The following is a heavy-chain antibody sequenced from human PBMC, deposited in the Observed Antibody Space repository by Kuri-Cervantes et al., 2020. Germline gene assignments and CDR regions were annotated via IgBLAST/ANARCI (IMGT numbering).Heavy chain of an antibody. D-gene: IGHD2-21*02. CDR1: GFTFSSYW. J-gene: IGHJ4*02. CDR2: IKQDGSEK. V-gene: IGHV3-7*01. Sequence: GESLKISCAASGFTFSSYWMSWVRQAPGKGLEWVANIKQDGSEKYYVDSVKGRFTISRDNAKNTLYLQMNSLRAEDTAVYYCASLGDCYNCNRDYWGQGTLVTVSS. CDR3: ASLGDCYNCNRDY.